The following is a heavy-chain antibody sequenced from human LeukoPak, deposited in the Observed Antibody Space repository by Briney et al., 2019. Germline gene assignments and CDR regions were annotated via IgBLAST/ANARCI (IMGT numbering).Heavy chain of an antibody. V-gene: IGHV4-59*01. CDR2: IYYSGST. Sequence: SETLSLTCTVSGGSISSYYWSWIRQPPGKGLEWIGYIYYSGSTNYNPSLKSRVTISVDTSKNQFSLKLSSVTAADTAVYYCARGQRAVAGQDYWGQGTLVTLSS. CDR1: GGSISSYY. D-gene: IGHD6-19*01. CDR3: ARGQRAVAGQDY. J-gene: IGHJ4*02.